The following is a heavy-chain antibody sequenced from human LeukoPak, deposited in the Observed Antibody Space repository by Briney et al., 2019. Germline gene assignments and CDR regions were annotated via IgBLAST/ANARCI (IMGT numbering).Heavy chain of an antibody. D-gene: IGHD5-12*01. Sequence: GGSLRLSCAASGFTFSSHTMNWVRQAPGKGLEWVSSISSSGSHIYYADSLKGRFTISRDNAKNSLYLQMNSLTAEDTAVYYCARAVRYDPDAFDIWGQGTMITVSS. CDR3: ARAVRYDPDAFDI. V-gene: IGHV3-21*01. CDR2: ISSSGSHI. CDR1: GFTFSSHT. J-gene: IGHJ3*02.